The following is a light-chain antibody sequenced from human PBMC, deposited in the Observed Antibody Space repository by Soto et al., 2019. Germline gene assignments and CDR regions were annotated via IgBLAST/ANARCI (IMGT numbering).Light chain of an antibody. CDR3: QQYNNWLT. CDR1: QSVSSN. J-gene: IGKJ4*01. V-gene: IGKV3-15*01. Sequence: EIVMTQSPATLSVSPGERATLSCRASQSVSSNLAWYQQKPGQAHRLLIYGASTRATGIPARFSGSGSGTECTLTISSLQGEDFAVYYCQQYNNWLTFGGGTKVEIK. CDR2: GAS.